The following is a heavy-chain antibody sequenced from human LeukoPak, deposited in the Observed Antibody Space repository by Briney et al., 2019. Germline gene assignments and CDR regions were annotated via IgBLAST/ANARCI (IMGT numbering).Heavy chain of an antibody. CDR2: ISAYNGNT. V-gene: IGHV1-18*01. D-gene: IGHD3-22*01. CDR3: ARDTYYYDSSTYRVDY. J-gene: IGHJ4*02. Sequence: ASVKVSCKASGYTFTSYGISWVRQAPGQGLEWMGWISAYNGNTNYAQKLQGRVTMTTDTSTSTAYMELRSLRSDDTAVYYCARDTYYYDSSTYRVDYWGQGTLVTVSS. CDR1: GYTFTSYG.